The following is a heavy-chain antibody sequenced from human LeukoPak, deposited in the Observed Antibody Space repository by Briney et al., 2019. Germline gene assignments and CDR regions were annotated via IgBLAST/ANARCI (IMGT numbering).Heavy chain of an antibody. Sequence: GGSLRLSCAASGFTVTNYAMYWVRQAPGKGLEWVSAISGRDDSTYYADSVKGRFTISRDSSKNTLFLQMNSLRAEDTAVYYCAKWGDYDILTGYYDPDYWGQGTLVTVSS. CDR2: ISGRDDST. CDR3: AKWGDYDILTGYYDPDY. CDR1: GFTVTNYA. D-gene: IGHD3-9*01. V-gene: IGHV3-23*01. J-gene: IGHJ4*02.